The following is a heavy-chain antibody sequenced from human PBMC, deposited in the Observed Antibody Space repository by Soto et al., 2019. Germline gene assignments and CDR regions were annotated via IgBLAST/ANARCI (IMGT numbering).Heavy chain of an antibody. J-gene: IGHJ1*01. Sequence: SVKVSCKASGGTFRSYAISWVRQAPGQGLEWMGGIIPIFGTANYAQKFQGRVTITADESTSTAYMELSSLRSEDTAVYFCARSDYYVAQQVFQHWGQGTLVTVSS. V-gene: IGHV1-69*13. D-gene: IGHD3-10*02. CDR2: IIPIFGTA. CDR3: ARSDYYVAQQVFQH. CDR1: GGTFRSYA.